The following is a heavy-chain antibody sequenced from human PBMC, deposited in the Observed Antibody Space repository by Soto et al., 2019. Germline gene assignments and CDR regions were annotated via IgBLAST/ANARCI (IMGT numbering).Heavy chain of an antibody. V-gene: IGHV3-33*01. CDR3: ARDRYCSSTSCYVFDY. CDR2: IWYDGSNK. D-gene: IGHD2-2*01. Sequence: GGSLRLSCAASGFTFSSYGMHWVRQAPGKGLEWMAVIWYDGSNKYYADSVKGRFTISRDNSKNTLYLQMNSLRAEDTAVYYCARDRYCSSTSCYVFDYWGQGTLVTVSS. CDR1: GFTFSSYG. J-gene: IGHJ4*02.